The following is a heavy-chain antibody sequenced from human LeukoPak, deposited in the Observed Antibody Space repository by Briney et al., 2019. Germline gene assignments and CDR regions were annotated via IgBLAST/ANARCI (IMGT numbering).Heavy chain of an antibody. CDR2: IYTSGGT. J-gene: IGHJ4*02. V-gene: IGHV4-4*09. Sequence: KPSETLSLTCTVSGGSISSYYWSWIRQPPGKGLEWIGYIYTSGGTNYNPSLKSRVTISVDTSKNQFSLKLSSVTAADTAVYYCARHGPADTAMAFHFDYWGQGTLVTVSS. CDR3: ARHGPADTAMAFHFDY. D-gene: IGHD5-18*01. CDR1: GGSISSYY.